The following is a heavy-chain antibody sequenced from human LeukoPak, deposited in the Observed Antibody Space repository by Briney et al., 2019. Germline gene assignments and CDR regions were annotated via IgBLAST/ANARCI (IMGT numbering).Heavy chain of an antibody. J-gene: IGHJ5*02. V-gene: IGHV1-8*02. CDR1: GYTFTSYD. D-gene: IGHD5-18*01. Sequence: ASVKVSCKASGYTFTSYDINWVRQATGQGLEWMGWMNPNSGNTGYAQKFQGRVTMTRNTSISTAYMELSSLRSEDTAVYYCARGPQYSYGLSWFDPWGQGTLVTVSS. CDR3: ARGPQYSYGLSWFDP. CDR2: MNPNSGNT.